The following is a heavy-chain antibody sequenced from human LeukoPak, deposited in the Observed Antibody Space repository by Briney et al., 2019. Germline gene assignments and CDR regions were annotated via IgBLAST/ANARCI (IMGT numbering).Heavy chain of an antibody. CDR2: IYYSGST. CDR1: GGSISSYY. D-gene: IGHD2-2*01. CDR3: ARDRAYCSSTSCYRGAFDI. Sequence: SETLSLTCTVSGGSISSYYWSWIRQPPGKGLEWIGYIYYSGSTNYNPSLKSRVTISVDTSKNQFSLKLSSVTAADTAVYYCARDRAYCSSTSCYRGAFDIWGQGTTVTVSS. V-gene: IGHV4-59*01. J-gene: IGHJ3*02.